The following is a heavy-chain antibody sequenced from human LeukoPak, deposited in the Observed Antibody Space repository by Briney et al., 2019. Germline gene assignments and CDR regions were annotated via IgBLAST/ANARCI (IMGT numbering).Heavy chain of an antibody. J-gene: IGHJ4*02. CDR3: ARDRGGTGDFDY. CDR2: INADNGDT. V-gene: IGHV1-3*01. Sequence: MGWINADNGDTKYSQKFQGRVTIARDTSASTAYMELSSLRSEDTAVYYCARDRGGTGDFDYWGQGTLVTVSS. D-gene: IGHD1-1*01.